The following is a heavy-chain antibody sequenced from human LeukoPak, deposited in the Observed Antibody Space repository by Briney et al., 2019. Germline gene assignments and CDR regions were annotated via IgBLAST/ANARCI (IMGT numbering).Heavy chain of an antibody. J-gene: IGHJ4*02. D-gene: IGHD2-21*01. CDR1: GGSISRGSYH. CDR3: ARGGIPDY. Sequence: PSETLSLTCTVSGGSISRGSYHWSWIRQPAGKGLESIGRFYTSETPKYNPSLKSRVTILVDTSRNQFSLKLSSVTAADTAVYYCARGGIPDYWGQGTLVTVSS. V-gene: IGHV4-61*02. CDR2: FYTSETP.